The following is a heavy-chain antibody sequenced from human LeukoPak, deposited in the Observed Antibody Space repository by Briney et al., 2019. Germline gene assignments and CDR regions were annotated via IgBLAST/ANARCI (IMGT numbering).Heavy chain of an antibody. CDR1: GFTFSSYA. CDR3: ARDRTYYGDYPDAFDI. J-gene: IGHJ3*02. V-gene: IGHV3-23*01. D-gene: IGHD4-17*01. CDR2: ISGSGGST. Sequence: GGSLRLSCAASGFTFSSYAMSWVRQAPGKGLEWVSAISGSGGSTYYADSVKGRFTISRDNSKNSLYLQMNSLRAEDTAVYYCARDRTYYGDYPDAFDIWGQGTVVTVSS.